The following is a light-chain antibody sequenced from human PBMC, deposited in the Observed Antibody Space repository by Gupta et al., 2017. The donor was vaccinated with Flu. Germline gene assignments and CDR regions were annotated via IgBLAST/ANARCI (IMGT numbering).Light chain of an antibody. V-gene: IGLV1-44*01. CDR1: GSTIGSNP. J-gene: IGLJ3*02. CDR3: ATWDDSMNGPV. Sequence: SFLTPPPSPSEPPGQRVTISCSGRGSTIGSNPVNWYLQLPGTAPKLLIYTNNQRPSGVPDRFSGSKSGSSASLAISGLQSEDEADYYCATWDDSMNGPVFGGGTKLTVL. CDR2: TNN.